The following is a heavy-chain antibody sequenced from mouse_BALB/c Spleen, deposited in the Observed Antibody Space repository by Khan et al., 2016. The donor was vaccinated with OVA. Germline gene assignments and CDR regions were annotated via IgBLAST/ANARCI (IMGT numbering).Heavy chain of an antibody. V-gene: IGHV4-1*02. CDR2: INPDSSTI. CDR3: AREDYPNYFDD. Sequence: EVKLLESGGGLVQPGGSLKLSCEASGFDFSRYWMSWVRQAPGKGLEWIGEINPDSSTINYTPSLKDKFIISRDNAKNKLFLQMSKVSSEDTALYYCAREDYPNYFDDWGQGTTLTVSS. CDR1: GFDFSRYW. D-gene: IGHD2-13*01. J-gene: IGHJ2*01.